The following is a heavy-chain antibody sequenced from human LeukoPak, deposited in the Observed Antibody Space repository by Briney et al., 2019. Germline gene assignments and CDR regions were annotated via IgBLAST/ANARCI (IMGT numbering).Heavy chain of an antibody. CDR1: GFSVSSNY. V-gene: IGHV3-53*01. J-gene: IGHJ4*02. CDR3: ARFRGGSWYSDY. CDR2: IYSGGGT. Sequence: PGGSLRLXCAASGFSVSSNYMRWVRRAPGKGLEWVSVIYSGGGTYYADSVKGRFTISRDNSKNTLYLQMNSLRAEDTAVYYCARFRGGSWYSDYWGQGTLVTVSS. D-gene: IGHD2-15*01.